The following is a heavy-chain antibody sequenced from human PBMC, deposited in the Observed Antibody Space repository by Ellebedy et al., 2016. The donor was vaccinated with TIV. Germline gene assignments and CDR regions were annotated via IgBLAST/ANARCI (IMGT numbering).Heavy chain of an antibody. Sequence: SETLSLTXNVSGGSVSSGSYYWTWTRQSPGKGLEWIGYIYYTGSTNYNPSLKRRVTISVHTSKNQFSLRLSSVTPADTAVYYCATIYYDSSGYGYMDVWGKGTTVTVSS. D-gene: IGHD3-22*01. J-gene: IGHJ6*03. CDR3: ATIYYDSSGYGYMDV. CDR1: GGSVSSGSYY. V-gene: IGHV4-61*01. CDR2: IYYTGST.